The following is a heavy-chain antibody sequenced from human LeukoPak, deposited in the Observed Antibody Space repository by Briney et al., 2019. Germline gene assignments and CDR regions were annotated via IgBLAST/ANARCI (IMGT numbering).Heavy chain of an antibody. CDR1: GFTFTSFG. CDR3: ARNQWLVGGLVDY. J-gene: IGHJ4*02. D-gene: IGHD6-19*01. V-gene: IGHV1-18*01. CDR2: ISAYNGNT. Sequence: ASVKVSCKAPGFTFTSFGFSWVRQAPGQGLEWMGWISAYNGNTNYAQNLQGRVTMTTDASTSTVYMELGSLRSDDTAMYCCARNQWLVGGLVDYWGQGTLVTVSS.